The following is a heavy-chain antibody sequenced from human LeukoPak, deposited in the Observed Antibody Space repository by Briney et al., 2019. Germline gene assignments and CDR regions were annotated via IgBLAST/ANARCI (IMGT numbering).Heavy chain of an antibody. CDR1: GYTFTSHY. CDR3: AREYIVVVPAAIRWFDP. V-gene: IGHV1-46*01. D-gene: IGHD2-2*01. CDR2: INPSGGST. J-gene: IGHJ5*02. Sequence: ASVKVSCKASGYTFTSHYMHWVRQAPGQGLEWMGIINPSGGSTSYAQKFQGRVTMTRDTSTSTVYMELSSLRSEDTAVYYCAREYIVVVPAAIRWFDPWGQGTLVTVSS.